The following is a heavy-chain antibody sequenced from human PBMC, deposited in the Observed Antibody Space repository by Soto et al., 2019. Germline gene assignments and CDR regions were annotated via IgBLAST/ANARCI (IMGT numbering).Heavy chain of an antibody. CDR3: ASVPQPIYDLLTGLRPGGYFYYMDV. V-gene: IGHV3-11*01. D-gene: IGHD3-9*01. CDR2: ISSSGSTI. Sequence: GGSLRLSCAASGFTFSDSYMSWIRQAPGKGLEWVSYISSSGSTIYYADSVRGRFTISRDNAKNSLYLQMNSLRAEDTAVYYCASVPQPIYDLLTGLRPGGYFYYMDVWGKGTTVTVSS. CDR1: GFTFSDSY. J-gene: IGHJ6*03.